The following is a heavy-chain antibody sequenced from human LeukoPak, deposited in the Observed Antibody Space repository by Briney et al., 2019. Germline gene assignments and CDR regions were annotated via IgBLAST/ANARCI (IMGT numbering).Heavy chain of an antibody. J-gene: IGHJ4*02. CDR2: ISYDGSNK. Sequence: PGRSLRLSCAASGFTFSSYAMHWVRQAPGKGLEWVAVISYDGSNKYYADSVKGRFTISRDNSKNTLYLQMNSLRAEDTAVYYCARAEISCGSGAYVGYWGQGTLVTVSS. V-gene: IGHV3-30*04. CDR1: GFTFSSYA. D-gene: IGHD3-10*01. CDR3: ARAEISCGSGAYVGY.